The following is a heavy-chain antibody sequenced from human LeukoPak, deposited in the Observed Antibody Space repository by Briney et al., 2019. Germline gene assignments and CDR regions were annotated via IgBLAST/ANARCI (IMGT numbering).Heavy chain of an antibody. D-gene: IGHD1-26*01. CDR2: IYHSGST. J-gene: IGHJ4*02. V-gene: IGHV4-38-2*01. CDR1: GYSISSGYY. CDR3: ARLSSGSYYVIDY. Sequence: PSETLSLTYAVSGYSISSGYYWGWIRQPPGKGLEWIGSIYHSGSTYYNPSLKSRVTISVDTSKNQFSLKLSSVTAADTAVYYCARLSSGSYYVIDYWGQGTLVTVSS.